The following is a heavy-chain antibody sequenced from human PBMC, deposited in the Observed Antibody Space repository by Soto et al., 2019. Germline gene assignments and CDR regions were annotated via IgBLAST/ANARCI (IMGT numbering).Heavy chain of an antibody. J-gene: IGHJ4*02. CDR2: IYYSGST. V-gene: IGHV4-30-4*01. CDR1: GGSISSGDYY. Sequence: SETLSLTCTVSGGSISSGDYYWSWIRQPPGKGLEWIGYIYYSGSTYYNPSLKSRVTISVDRSKNQFSLKLSSVTAADTAVYYCARGVTTVTTFDYWGQGTLVTVSS. CDR3: ARGVTTVTTFDY. D-gene: IGHD4-17*01.